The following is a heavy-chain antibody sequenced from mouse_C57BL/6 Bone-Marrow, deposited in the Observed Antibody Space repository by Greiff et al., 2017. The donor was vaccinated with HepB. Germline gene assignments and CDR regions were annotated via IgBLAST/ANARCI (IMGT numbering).Heavy chain of an antibody. CDR3: ARDALYYGSSLYWYFDV. D-gene: IGHD1-1*01. CDR1: GFTFSDFY. V-gene: IGHV7-1*01. Sequence: EVKLVESGGGLVQSGRSLRLSCATSGFTFSDFYMEWVRQAPGKGLEWIAASRNKANDYTTEYSASVKGRFIVSRDTSQSILYLQMNALRAEDTAIYYCARDALYYGSSLYWYFDVWGTGTTVTVSS. CDR2: SRNKANDYTT. J-gene: IGHJ1*03.